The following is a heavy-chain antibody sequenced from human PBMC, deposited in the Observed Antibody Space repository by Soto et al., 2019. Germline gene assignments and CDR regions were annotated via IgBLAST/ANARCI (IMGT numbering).Heavy chain of an antibody. CDR1: GYTFTGYY. V-gene: IGHV1-2*04. CDR3: ARGVQLWPKDYYYYYGMDV. CDR2: INPNSGGT. Sequence: ASVKVSCKASGYTFTGYYMHWVRQAPGQGLEWMGWINPNSGGTNYAQKFQGWVTMTRDTSISTAYMELSRLRSDDTAVYYCARGVQLWPKDYYYYYGMDVWGQGTTVTVSS. J-gene: IGHJ6*02. D-gene: IGHD5-18*01.